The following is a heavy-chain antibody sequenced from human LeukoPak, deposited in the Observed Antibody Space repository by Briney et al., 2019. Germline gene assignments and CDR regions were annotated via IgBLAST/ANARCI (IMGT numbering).Heavy chain of an antibody. Sequence: SETLSLTCAVYGGSFSGYYWSWIRQPPGKGLEWIGEINHSGSTNYNPSLKSRVTISVDTSKNQFSLKLSSVTAADTAVYYCARGRPRFTFDYWGQGTLVIVSS. CDR1: GGSFSGYY. D-gene: IGHD3-3*01. J-gene: IGHJ4*02. CDR2: INHSGST. V-gene: IGHV4-34*01. CDR3: ARGRPRFTFDY.